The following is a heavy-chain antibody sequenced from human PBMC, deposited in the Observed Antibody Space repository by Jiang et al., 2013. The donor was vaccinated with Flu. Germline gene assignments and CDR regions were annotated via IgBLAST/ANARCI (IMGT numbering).Heavy chain of an antibody. CDR2: IYPGDSDT. D-gene: IGHD2-8*01. V-gene: IGHV5-51*01. Sequence: WVRQMPGKGLEWMGIIYPGDSDTRYSRLPRSGHHLSRQVHQYAYLQWSSLQASDTAMYYCARQPQYCSNGVCFNKFYDMDVWGKGTAVTVSS. CDR3: ARQPQYCSNGVCFNKFYDMDV. J-gene: IGHJ6*03.